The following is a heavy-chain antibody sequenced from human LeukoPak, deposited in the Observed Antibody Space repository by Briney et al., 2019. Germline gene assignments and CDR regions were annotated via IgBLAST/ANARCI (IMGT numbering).Heavy chain of an antibody. J-gene: IGHJ4*02. Sequence: GGSLRLSCAASGFTFSSYTMGWVRQAPGKGLEWVSDINNSGGRTYYADSVKGRFTISRDNSKNTKSLQMNSLRVEDTAVYYCAKAGSASWYDYWGQGTLVTVSS. V-gene: IGHV3-23*01. D-gene: IGHD6-13*01. CDR2: INNSGGRT. CDR1: GFTFSSYT. CDR3: AKAGSASWYDY.